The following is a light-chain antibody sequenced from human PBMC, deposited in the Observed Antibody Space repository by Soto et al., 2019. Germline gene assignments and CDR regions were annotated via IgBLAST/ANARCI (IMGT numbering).Light chain of an antibody. Sequence: QSALTQPRSVSGSPGQSVTISFTGTSGDGGAYDYVSWYQQHPGKVPTLMISEVSNRPSGVSNRFSGSKSGNTASLTISGLQAEDEADYYCSSYTGSNLGVFGTGTKVTVL. CDR1: SGDGGAYDY. CDR2: EVS. J-gene: IGLJ1*01. CDR3: SSYTGSNLGV. V-gene: IGLV2-14*01.